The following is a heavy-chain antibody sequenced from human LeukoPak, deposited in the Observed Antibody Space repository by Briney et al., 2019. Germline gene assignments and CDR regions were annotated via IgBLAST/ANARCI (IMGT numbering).Heavy chain of an antibody. V-gene: IGHV3-30*02. D-gene: IGHD3-3*01. CDR2: IRYDGSNK. Sequence: GGSLRLSCTASGFTFSSYGTHWVRQAPGKGLEWVAFIRYDGSNKYYADSVKGRFTISRGNSKNTLYLQMSSLRAEDTAVYYCAKGLLRFLEWSFDPWGQGTLVTVSS. CDR3: AKGLLRFLEWSFDP. J-gene: IGHJ5*02. CDR1: GFTFSSYG.